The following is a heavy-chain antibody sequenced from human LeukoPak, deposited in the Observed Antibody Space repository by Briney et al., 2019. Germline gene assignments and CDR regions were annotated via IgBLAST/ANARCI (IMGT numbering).Heavy chain of an antibody. CDR1: GFTFSSYA. Sequence: GGSLRLSCAASGFTFSSYAMSWVRQAPGKGREWVSAISGSGGSTYYADSVKGRFTISRDNSKNTLYLQMNSLRAEDTAVYYCAKEPGPAITPANWFDPWGQGTLVTVSS. CDR2: ISGSGGST. J-gene: IGHJ5*02. CDR3: AKEPGPAITPANWFDP. V-gene: IGHV3-23*01. D-gene: IGHD1-14*01.